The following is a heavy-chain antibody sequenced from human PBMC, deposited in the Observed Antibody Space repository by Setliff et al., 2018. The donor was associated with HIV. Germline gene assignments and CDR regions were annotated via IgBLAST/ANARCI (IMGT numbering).Heavy chain of an antibody. J-gene: IGHJ6*02. V-gene: IGHV3-30-3*01. Sequence: GGSLRLSCAATGFTFSSYVLHWVRQAPGKGLEWVAVMSTGGGIKICADSVKGRFTISRDNSRNTLFLQMNNLRPEDTATYYCAAGFNYYGMDVWGQGTTVTVSS. CDR3: AAGFNYYGMDV. CDR2: MSTGGGIK. CDR1: GFTFSSYV.